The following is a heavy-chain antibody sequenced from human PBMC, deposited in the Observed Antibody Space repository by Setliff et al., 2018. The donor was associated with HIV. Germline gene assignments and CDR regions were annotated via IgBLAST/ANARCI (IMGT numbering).Heavy chain of an antibody. CDR2: FYYTGST. CDR1: AASIRSHY. D-gene: IGHD2-2*02. CDR3: ARHTVFVRYFDH. V-gene: IGHV4-59*11. Sequence: SETLSLTCTVSAASIRSHYWSWIRQSPGKGLEWIGNFYYTGSTDYNPSFKSRVTISLDKSNNQISQNLSSATAADTAVYYCARHTVFVRYFDHWGQGMLVTVSS. J-gene: IGHJ4*02.